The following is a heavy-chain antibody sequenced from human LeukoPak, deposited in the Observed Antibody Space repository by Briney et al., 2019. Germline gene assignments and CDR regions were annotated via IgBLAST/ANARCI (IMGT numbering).Heavy chain of an antibody. J-gene: IGHJ3*02. Sequence: KTSETLSLTCAVYGGSFSGYYWGWIRRPPGKGLEWIGEINHSGSTNYNPSLKSRVTISVDTSKNQFSLKLSSVTAADTAVYYCARDPMYYYDSSGLPTRAFDIWGQGTMVTVSS. CDR2: INHSGST. CDR1: GGSFSGYY. V-gene: IGHV4-34*01. D-gene: IGHD3-22*01. CDR3: ARDPMYYYDSSGLPTRAFDI.